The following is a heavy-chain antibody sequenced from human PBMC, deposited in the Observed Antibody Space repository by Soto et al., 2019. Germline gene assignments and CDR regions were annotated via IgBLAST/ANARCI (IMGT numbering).Heavy chain of an antibody. Sequence: PSETLSLTCTVSGGSISSGDYYWSWIRQPPGKGLEWIGYIYYSGSTYYNPSLKSRVTISVDTSKNQFSLKLSSVTAADTAVYYCASVESGPYYYYYGMDVWRQGTTVTVS. CDR2: IYYSGST. CDR3: ASVESGPYYYYYGMDV. J-gene: IGHJ6*02. V-gene: IGHV4-30-4*01. CDR1: GGSISSGDYY.